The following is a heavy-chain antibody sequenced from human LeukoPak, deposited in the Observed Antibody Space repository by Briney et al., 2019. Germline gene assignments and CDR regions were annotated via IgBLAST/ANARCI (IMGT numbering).Heavy chain of an antibody. CDR3: ARGGRLGFDP. V-gene: IGHV4-4*07. D-gene: IGHD3-16*01. J-gene: IGHJ5*02. Sequence: SETLSLTCTVSGGSISSYYWSWIRQPAGKGLEWIGRIYSTGSTNYNPSLKSRVTISVDTSKNQFSLKLSSVTAADTAVYYCARGGRLGFDPWGQGTLVTVSS. CDR1: GGSISSYY. CDR2: IYSTGST.